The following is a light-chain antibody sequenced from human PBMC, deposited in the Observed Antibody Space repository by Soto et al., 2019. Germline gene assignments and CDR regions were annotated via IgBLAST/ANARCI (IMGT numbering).Light chain of an antibody. CDR2: GIS. Sequence: ESVLTQSPGTLSLSPGERATLSCRASQSVDNRYFAWYQQKPGQAPRLLIYGISSRATGIPDRFSGSGSGTDFTLTIIRLEPDDFVVYYCQQYSSLPHTFGQGTKLEVK. CDR1: QSVDNRY. V-gene: IGKV3-20*01. J-gene: IGKJ2*01. CDR3: QQYSSLPHT.